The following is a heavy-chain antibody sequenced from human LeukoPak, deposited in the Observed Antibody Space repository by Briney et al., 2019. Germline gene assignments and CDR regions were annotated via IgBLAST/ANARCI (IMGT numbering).Heavy chain of an antibody. D-gene: IGHD1-1*01. CDR2: INHSGST. CDR3: ARVEGAVQLWYFDL. J-gene: IGHJ2*01. CDR1: GGSFSGYY. V-gene: IGHV4-34*01. Sequence: SETLSLTCAVYGGSFSGYYWSWIRQPPGKGLEWVGEINHSGSTNYNPSLKSRVTISVDTSKNQFSLKLSSVTAADTAVYYCARVEGAVQLWYFDLWGRGTLVTVSS.